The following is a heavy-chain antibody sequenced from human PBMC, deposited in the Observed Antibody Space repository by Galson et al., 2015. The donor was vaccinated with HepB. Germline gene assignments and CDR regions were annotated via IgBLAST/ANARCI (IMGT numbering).Heavy chain of an antibody. Sequence: SLRLSCAASGFTFSNSAMSWVRQAPGKGLEWVSAIRGGGGATYYADSLKGRFTISRDISKNTLYLQMNSLRADDTAVYYCAKEDYSSGWYPDYWGPGTLVTVSS. CDR2: IRGGGGAT. J-gene: IGHJ4*02. CDR3: AKEDYSSGWYPDY. V-gene: IGHV3-23*01. D-gene: IGHD6-19*01. CDR1: GFTFSNSA.